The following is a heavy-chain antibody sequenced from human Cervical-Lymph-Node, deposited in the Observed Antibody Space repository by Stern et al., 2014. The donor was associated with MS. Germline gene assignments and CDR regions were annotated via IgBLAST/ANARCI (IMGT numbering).Heavy chain of an antibody. V-gene: IGHV2-70*01. D-gene: IGHD1-1*01. CDR3: ARIRGQPRGYYGMDV. CDR2: TDWDDDK. Sequence: QVTLRESGPALVKPTQTLTLTCTFSGFSLSTSGMCVSWIRQPPGKALVWLALTDWDDDKYYSTSLKTRLTISKDTSKNQVVLTVTNMDPVDTATYYCARIRGQPRGYYGMDVWGQGTTVTVSS. CDR1: GFSLSTSGMC. J-gene: IGHJ6*02.